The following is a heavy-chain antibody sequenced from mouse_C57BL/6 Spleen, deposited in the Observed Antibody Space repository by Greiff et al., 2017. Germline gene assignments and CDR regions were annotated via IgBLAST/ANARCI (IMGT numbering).Heavy chain of an antibody. CDR1: GFSLTSYG. Sequence: VQLQQSGPGLVQPSQSLSITCTVSGFSLTSYGVHWVRQSPGKGLEWLGVIWSGGSTDYNAAFISRLSISKDNSKSQVFFKMNSPQADDTAIYYCARKSYYGSSYEMDYWGQGTSVTVSS. CDR3: ARKSYYGSSYEMDY. D-gene: IGHD1-1*01. CDR2: IWSGGST. V-gene: IGHV2-2*01. J-gene: IGHJ4*01.